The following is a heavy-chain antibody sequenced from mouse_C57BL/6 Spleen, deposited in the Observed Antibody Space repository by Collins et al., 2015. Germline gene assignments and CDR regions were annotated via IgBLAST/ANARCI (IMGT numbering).Heavy chain of an antibody. V-gene: IGHV1-18*01. Sequence: EVQLQQSGPELVKPGASVKIPCKASGYTFADYNMDWVKQSHGRSLEWIGDINPNNGGTIYNQKFKGKATLTVDKSSSTAYLELRSLTSEDTAVYYCANYYGSSWFAYWGQGTLVTVSA. D-gene: IGHD1-1*01. CDR3: ANYYGSSWFAY. CDR2: INPNNGGT. J-gene: IGHJ3*01. CDR1: GYTFADYN.